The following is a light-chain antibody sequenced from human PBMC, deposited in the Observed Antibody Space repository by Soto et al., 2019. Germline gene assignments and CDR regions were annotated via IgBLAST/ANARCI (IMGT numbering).Light chain of an antibody. Sequence: QPVLTQSSSASASLGSSVKLTCTLSIGHSSYIIAWHQQQPGKAPRYLMKLEGSGSYNKGSGVPDRFSGSSSGADRYLTISNLQFEDEADYYCETWDSNTHVFGGGTKLTVL. CDR1: IGHSSYI. V-gene: IGLV4-60*02. CDR3: ETWDSNTHV. J-gene: IGLJ3*02. CDR2: LEGSGSY.